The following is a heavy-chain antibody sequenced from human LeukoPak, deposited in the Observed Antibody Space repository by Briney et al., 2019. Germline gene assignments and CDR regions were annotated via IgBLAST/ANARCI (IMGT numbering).Heavy chain of an antibody. CDR2: IRYDGSYK. V-gene: IGHV3-30*02. Sequence: GGSLRLSCAASGFTFSSYVMHWVRQAPGKGLEWVAFIRYDGSYKYYADSVKGRFTISRDNSKSTLSLQMNSLRAEDTAIYYCATYRQVLLPFESWGQGTLVTVSS. J-gene: IGHJ4*02. D-gene: IGHD2-8*02. CDR1: GFTFSSYV. CDR3: ATYRQVLLPFES.